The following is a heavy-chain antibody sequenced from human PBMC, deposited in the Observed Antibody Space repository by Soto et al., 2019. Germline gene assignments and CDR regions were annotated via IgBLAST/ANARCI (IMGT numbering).Heavy chain of an antibody. CDR3: ARSLTEGYCTITGCYTRPLYGMDV. D-gene: IGHD2-2*02. J-gene: IGHJ6*02. CDR2: INPNSGGT. V-gene: IGHV1-2*02. Sequence: ASVKVSCKASGYTFSGYYIHWLRQAPGQGLEWMGWINPNSGGTNYAQKFQGRVTVTRDTPTSTAYMELSRLTSDDTAVYYCARSLTEGYCTITGCYTRPLYGMDVWGQGTTVTISS. CDR1: GYTFSGYY.